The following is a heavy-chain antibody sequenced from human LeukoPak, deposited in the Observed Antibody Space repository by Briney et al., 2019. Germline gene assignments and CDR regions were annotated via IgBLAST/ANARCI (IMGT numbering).Heavy chain of an antibody. CDR1: GFTFSSYW. CDR2: INNDGSIT. V-gene: IGHV3-74*01. Sequence: GGSLRLSCAASGFTFSSYWMHWVRQAPGKGLVGVSRINNDGSITGYADSVEGRFTISRDNAKNTLSLQMNSLRAEDTAVYYCASGSCGGGRCYLHPEYWGQETLVTVSS. CDR3: ASGSCGGGRCYLHPEY. J-gene: IGHJ4*02. D-gene: IGHD2-15*01.